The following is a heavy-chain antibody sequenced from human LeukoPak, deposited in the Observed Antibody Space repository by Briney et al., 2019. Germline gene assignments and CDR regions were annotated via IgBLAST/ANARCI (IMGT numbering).Heavy chain of an antibody. Sequence: GGSLRLSCAASGFTFSSHAMSWVRQAPGKGLEWVSAISGSGGSTYYADSVKGRFTISRDNSKNTLYLQMNSLRAEDTAVYYCAKAGWRGGYDLSVHWGQGTLVTVSS. D-gene: IGHD5-12*01. CDR2: ISGSGGST. V-gene: IGHV3-23*01. CDR1: GFTFSSHA. CDR3: AKAGWRGGYDLSVH. J-gene: IGHJ4*02.